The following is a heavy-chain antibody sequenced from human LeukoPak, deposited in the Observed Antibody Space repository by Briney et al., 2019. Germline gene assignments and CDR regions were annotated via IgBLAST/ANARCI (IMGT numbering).Heavy chain of an antibody. D-gene: IGHD1-26*01. Sequence: PSETLSLTCAVSGYSISSRYYWGWIRQPPGKGLEWIGSICHSGSTYYNPSLKSRVTISVDTSKNQFSLKLSSVTAADTAVYYCARHAGASWDSHYYYYMDVWGKGTTVTVSS. CDR1: GYSISSRYY. V-gene: IGHV4-38-2*01. CDR3: ARHAGASWDSHYYYYMDV. J-gene: IGHJ6*03. CDR2: ICHSGST.